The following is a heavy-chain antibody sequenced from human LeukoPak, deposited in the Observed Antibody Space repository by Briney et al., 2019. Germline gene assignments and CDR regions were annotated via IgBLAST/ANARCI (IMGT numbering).Heavy chain of an antibody. CDR3: ARRSYCGGDCYSDY. D-gene: IGHD2-21*02. V-gene: IGHV5-51*01. J-gene: IGHJ4*02. CDR1: GYSFTNYW. Sequence: GESLKISCKGSGYSFTNYWIGWVRQMPGKGLEWMGIIYPGDSDIRYSPSFQGQVTISADKSISTAHLQWSSLKASDTAMYYCARRSYCGGDCYSDYWGQGTLVTVSS. CDR2: IYPGDSDI.